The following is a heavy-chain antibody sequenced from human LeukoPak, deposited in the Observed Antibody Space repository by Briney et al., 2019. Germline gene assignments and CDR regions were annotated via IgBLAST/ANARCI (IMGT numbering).Heavy chain of an antibody. CDR3: AREIVRKFLINYYDSSGYGAFDI. CDR1: GFTVSSNY. J-gene: IGHJ3*02. V-gene: IGHV3-53*01. Sequence: GGSLRLSCAASGFTVSSNYMSWVRQAPGKGLEWVSVIYSGGSTYYADSVKGRFTISRDNSKNTLYLQMNSLRAEDTAVYYCAREIVRKFLINYYDSSGYGAFDIWGQGTMVTVSS. CDR2: IYSGGST. D-gene: IGHD3-22*01.